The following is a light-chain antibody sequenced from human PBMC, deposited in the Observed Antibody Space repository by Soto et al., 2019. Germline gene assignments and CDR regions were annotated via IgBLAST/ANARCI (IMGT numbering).Light chain of an antibody. V-gene: IGLV1-44*01. CDR2: NNN. Sequence: QSVLTQPPSASGTPGQRVTISCSGGSSNIGTNAVNWYQQLPGTAPKLLIYNNNQRPSGVPDRFSGSKSGTSASLAISGLQSEDEADYYCAAWDDSLNCYVFGTGTRSPS. CDR1: SSNIGTNA. CDR3: AAWDDSLNCYV. J-gene: IGLJ1*01.